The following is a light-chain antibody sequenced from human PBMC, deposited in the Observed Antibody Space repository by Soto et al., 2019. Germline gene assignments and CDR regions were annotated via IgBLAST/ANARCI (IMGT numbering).Light chain of an antibody. Sequence: EIVMTQSPATLSVSPGERATLSCRASESVSNNLAWYQQKPGQAPRLLIYHAITRATGIPARFSGRGSGTELTLTISSLQSEDFAVYYCQQYNQWPLTFGGGTKVEI. CDR2: HAI. V-gene: IGKV3-15*01. CDR1: ESVSNN. CDR3: QQYNQWPLT. J-gene: IGKJ4*01.